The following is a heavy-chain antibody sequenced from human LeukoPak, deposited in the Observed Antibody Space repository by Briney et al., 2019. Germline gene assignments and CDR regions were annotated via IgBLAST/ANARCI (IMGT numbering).Heavy chain of an antibody. J-gene: IGHJ4*02. CDR2: IRYDGSNK. Sequence: GGSLRLSCSASGFTFSNYGIHWVRQAPGKGLEWVAFIRYDGSNKYYADSVKGRFTISRDNSKNTLFLQMNRLRPEDAAVYYCAKAPVTTCRGAYCYPFDYWGQGTLVTVSS. V-gene: IGHV3-30*02. CDR1: GFTFSNYG. CDR3: AKAPVTTCRGAYCYPFDY. D-gene: IGHD2-21*01.